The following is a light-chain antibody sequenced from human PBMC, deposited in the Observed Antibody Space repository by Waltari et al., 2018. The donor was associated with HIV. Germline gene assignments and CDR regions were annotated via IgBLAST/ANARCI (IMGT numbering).Light chain of an antibody. V-gene: IGLV2-8*01. J-gene: IGLJ2*01. CDR1: STDICGSHS. Sequence: QSTLNQPPSPSGSPGPSVTTSCTGTSTDICGSHSLSRDQQHPGKAPKLIMTEVTKRPSGVPDRFSGSKSGNTASLTVSGLQADDEALYYCSSFAPTNKFYVLFGGGTTLTVL. CDR3: SSFAPTNKFYVL. CDR2: EVT.